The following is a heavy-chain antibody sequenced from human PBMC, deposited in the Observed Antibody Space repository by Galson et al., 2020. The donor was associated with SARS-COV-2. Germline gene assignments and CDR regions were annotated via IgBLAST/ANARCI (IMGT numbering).Heavy chain of an antibody. CDR2: INTNTGNP. D-gene: IGHD2-2*01. CDR1: GYTFTSYA. J-gene: IGHJ5*02. Sequence: ASVKVSCKASGYTFTSYAMNWVRQAPGQGLEWMGWINTNTGNPTYAQGFTGRFVLSLDTSVSTAYLQISSLKAEDTAVYYCARAPGYCSSTSCYGSWFDPWGQGTLVTVSS. V-gene: IGHV7-4-1*02. CDR3: ARAPGYCSSTSCYGSWFDP.